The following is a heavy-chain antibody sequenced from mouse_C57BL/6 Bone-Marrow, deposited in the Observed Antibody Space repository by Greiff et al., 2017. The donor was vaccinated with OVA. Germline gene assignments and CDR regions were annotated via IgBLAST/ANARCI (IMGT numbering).Heavy chain of an antibody. Sequence: EVQLQQSGAELVRLGASVKLSCTASGFNIKDDYMHWVKQRPEQGLEWIGWIDPENGDTEYASKFQGKATITADTSSNTAYLQLSSLTSEDTAVYYCTTESCFDYWGQGTTLTVSS. CDR1: GFNIKDDY. CDR2: IDPENGDT. V-gene: IGHV14-4*01. D-gene: IGHD6-2*01. J-gene: IGHJ2*01. CDR3: TTESCFDY.